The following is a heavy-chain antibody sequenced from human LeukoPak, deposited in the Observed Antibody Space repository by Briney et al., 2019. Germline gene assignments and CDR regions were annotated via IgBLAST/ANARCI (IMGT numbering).Heavy chain of an antibody. D-gene: IGHD2-2*01. V-gene: IGHV4-39*06. CDR3: AGAPPDCSRTSCYAFATFDI. CDR1: SGSISITSYY. CDR2: MYSSESI. Sequence: SQTLSLTCTVSSGSISITSYYWGWIRQPPGKGLEWFGSMYSSESIYYNPSVKSPFTIPVDTAKNPFTLKLSAVTAAASAVFYGAGAPPDCSRTSCYAFATFDIWGQGTLVTVSS. J-gene: IGHJ3*02.